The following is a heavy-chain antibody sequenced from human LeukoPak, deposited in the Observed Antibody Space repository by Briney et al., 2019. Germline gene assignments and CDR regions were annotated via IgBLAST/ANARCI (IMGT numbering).Heavy chain of an antibody. J-gene: IGHJ4*02. CDR3: ARSRIAAAGTTIDY. CDR2: INWNGGST. V-gene: IGHV3-20*04. D-gene: IGHD6-13*01. Sequence: GGSLRLSCAASGFTFYDYGLSWVRQAPGKGLEWVSTINWNGGSTGYADSVKGRFTISRDNAKNSLYLQMNSLRAEDTAVYYCARSRIAAAGTTIDYWGQGSLGTVSS. CDR1: GFTFYDYG.